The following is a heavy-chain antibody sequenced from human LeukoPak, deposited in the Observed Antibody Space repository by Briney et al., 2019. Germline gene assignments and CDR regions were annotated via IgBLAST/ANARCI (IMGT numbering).Heavy chain of an antibody. D-gene: IGHD3-3*01. V-gene: IGHV4-34*01. CDR3: ASNEGYDFWSGYYAQDYYYYYMDV. CDR1: GGSFSGYY. J-gene: IGHJ6*03. Sequence: PSETLSLTCAVYGGSFSGYYWSWIRQPPGKGLEWIGEINHSGSTNYNPSLKSRVTISVDTSKNQFSLKLSSVTAADTAVYYCASNEGYDFWSGYYAQDYYYYYMDVWGKGTTVTVSS. CDR2: INHSGST.